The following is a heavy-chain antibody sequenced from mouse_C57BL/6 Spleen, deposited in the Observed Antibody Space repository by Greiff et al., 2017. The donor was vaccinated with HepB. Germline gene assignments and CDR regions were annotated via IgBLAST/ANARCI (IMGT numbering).Heavy chain of an antibody. V-gene: IGHV1-26*01. CDR1: GYTFTDYY. J-gene: IGHJ4*01. CDR3: ARGKNYYGKDAMDY. CDR2: INPNNGGT. D-gene: IGHD1-1*01. Sequence: EVQLQQSGPELVKPGASVKISCKASGYTFTDYYMNWVKQSHGKSLEWIGDINPNNGGTSYNQKFKGKATLTVDKSSSTAYMELRSLTSEDSAVYYCARGKNYYGKDAMDYWGQGTSVTVSS.